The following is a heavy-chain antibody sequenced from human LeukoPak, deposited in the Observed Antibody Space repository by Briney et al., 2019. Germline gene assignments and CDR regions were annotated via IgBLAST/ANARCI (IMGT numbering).Heavy chain of an antibody. CDR3: AREGYGSSPFDY. CDR1: GGSFSGYY. J-gene: IGHJ4*02. V-gene: IGHV4-34*01. Sequence: SETLSLTCAVYGGSFSGYYWSWIRQPPGKGLEWIGEINHSGSTNYNPSLKSRVTISVDTSKNQFSLKLSSVTAADTAVYYCAREGYGSSPFDYWGQGTLVTVSS. D-gene: IGHD6-13*01. CDR2: INHSGST.